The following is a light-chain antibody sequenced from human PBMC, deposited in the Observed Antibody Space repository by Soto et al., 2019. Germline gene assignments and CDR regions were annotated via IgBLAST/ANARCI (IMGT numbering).Light chain of an antibody. J-gene: IGLJ1*01. CDR1: SSDVGGYNY. Sequence: QSVLTQPASVSGSPGQSITISCTGTSSDVGGYNYVSWYQQHPGKAPKPMIYDVSNRPSGVSNRFSGSKSGNTASLTISGLQAEDEADYYCSSYTSRNGYVFGTGTKVTV. CDR2: DVS. CDR3: SSYTSRNGYV. V-gene: IGLV2-14*01.